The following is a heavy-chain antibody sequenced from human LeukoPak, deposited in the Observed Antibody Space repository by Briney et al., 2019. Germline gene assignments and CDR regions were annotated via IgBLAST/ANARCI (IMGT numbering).Heavy chain of an antibody. J-gene: IGHJ4*02. D-gene: IGHD6-19*01. CDR2: ISYDGSNK. V-gene: IGHV3-30-3*01. Sequence: GGSLRLSCAASGFTFSSYAMHWVRQAPGKGLEWVAVISYDGSNKYYADSVKGRFTISRDNSKNTLYLQMNSLRAEDTAVYYCARDPGSWQWLVGYYFDYWGQGTLVTVSS. CDR1: GFTFSSYA. CDR3: ARDPGSWQWLVGYYFDY.